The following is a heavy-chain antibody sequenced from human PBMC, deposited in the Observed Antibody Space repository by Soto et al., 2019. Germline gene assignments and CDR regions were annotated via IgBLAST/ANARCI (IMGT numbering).Heavy chain of an antibody. D-gene: IGHD3-3*01. CDR3: AILRFLGWAPET. Sequence: ASVKVSCKASGYTFTSYGISWVRQAPGQGLEWMGWISAYNGNTNYAQKLQGRVTMTTDTSTSTAYMELRSLRSDDTAVYYCAILRFLGWAPETWGQGTLVTVSS. J-gene: IGHJ5*02. CDR2: ISAYNGNT. V-gene: IGHV1-18*04. CDR1: GYTFTSYG.